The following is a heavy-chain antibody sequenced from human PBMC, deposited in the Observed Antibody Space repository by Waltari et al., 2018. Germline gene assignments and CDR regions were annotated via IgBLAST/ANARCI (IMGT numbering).Heavy chain of an antibody. CDR1: GFRFGDSA. CDR3: ARRRSGYYSIFDY. D-gene: IGHD3-22*01. Sequence: EVQLVESGGGLVQPGRSLRLSCTTSGFRFGDSAMSWVRQAPGKGLGWVGFIRSKGYGGTTEYGASVQGRFTISRDDSRSIAYLQMNSLKTEDTAIYYCARRRSGYYSIFDYWGQGILVTVSS. V-gene: IGHV3-49*04. J-gene: IGHJ4*02. CDR2: IRSKGYGGTT.